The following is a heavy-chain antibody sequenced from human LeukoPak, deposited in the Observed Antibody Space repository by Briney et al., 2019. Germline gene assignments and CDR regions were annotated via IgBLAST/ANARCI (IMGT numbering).Heavy chain of an antibody. Sequence: GGSLRLSCAASGFTLSRYLMSSVRHAPGRGLEWVANAQKDGNEENYLDSVKGRFTVSRDNAKKSMYLQMNSLRGEDTAVYYCARGNPNRNALDLWGQGTMVTISS. J-gene: IGHJ3*01. CDR2: AQKDGNEE. CDR1: GFTLSRYL. V-gene: IGHV3-7*01. CDR3: ARGNPNRNALDL. D-gene: IGHD1-14*01.